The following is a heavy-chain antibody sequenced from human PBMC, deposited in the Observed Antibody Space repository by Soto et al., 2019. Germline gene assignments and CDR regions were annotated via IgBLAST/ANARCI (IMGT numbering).Heavy chain of an antibody. CDR2: IKSKTDGGTT. V-gene: IGHV3-15*01. Sequence: EVQLVESGGGLVKPGGSLRLSCAASGFTFSNAWMSWVRQAPGKGLEWVGRIKSKTDGGTTDYAAPVKGRFTISRDDSKNTLYLQMNSLKTQDTAVYYCTTQLLWFGELLTADYWGQGTLVTVSS. CDR1: GFTFSNAW. D-gene: IGHD3-10*01. CDR3: TTQLLWFGELLTADY. J-gene: IGHJ4*02.